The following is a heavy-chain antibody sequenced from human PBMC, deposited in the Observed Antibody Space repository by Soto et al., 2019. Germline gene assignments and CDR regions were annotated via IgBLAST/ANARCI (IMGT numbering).Heavy chain of an antibody. CDR3: ARAVAVPADFDY. CDR1: GYTFTGYA. CDR2: INAGNGNT. D-gene: IGHD6-19*01. V-gene: IGHV1-3*01. J-gene: IGHJ4*02. Sequence: SVKVSCKASGYTFTGYAMHWVRQAPGQRLEWMGWINAGNGNTKYSQKFQGRVTITRDTSASTAYMELSSLRSEDTAVYYCARAVAVPADFDYWGQGTLVTVSS.